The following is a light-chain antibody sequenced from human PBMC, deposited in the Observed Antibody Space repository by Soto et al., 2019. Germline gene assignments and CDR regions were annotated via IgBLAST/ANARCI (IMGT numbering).Light chain of an antibody. CDR2: GPS. Sequence: ELGLTQSPYTLPLSPGERVTLSCRASQTVPGTYLAWLQQKPGQAPSLLIYGPSSRAPAIPDRFSGSGSGADFPLTISRLESVDFAISYWQQYTAPPWQVGKGTRVE. J-gene: IGKJ1*01. V-gene: IGKV3-20*01. CDR3: QQYTAPPWQ. CDR1: QTVPGTY.